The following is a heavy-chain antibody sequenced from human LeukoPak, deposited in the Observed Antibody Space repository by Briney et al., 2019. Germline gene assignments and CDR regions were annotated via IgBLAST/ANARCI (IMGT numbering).Heavy chain of an antibody. V-gene: IGHV3-23*01. CDR1: GFTFSSYA. D-gene: IGHD6-19*01. CDR2: ISGSGGST. J-gene: IGHJ6*02. Sequence: PGGSLRLSCAASGFTFSSYAMSWVRQAPGKGLEWVSAISGSGGSTYYADSVKGRFTISRDNSKNTLYLQMDSLRAEDTAVYYCAKDLQTGYSSGWYTYYYGMDVWGQGTTVTVSS. CDR3: AKDLQTGYSSGWYTYYYGMDV.